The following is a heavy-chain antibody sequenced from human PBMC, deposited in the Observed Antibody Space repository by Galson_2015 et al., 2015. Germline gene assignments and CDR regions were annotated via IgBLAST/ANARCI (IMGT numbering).Heavy chain of an antibody. CDR2: ISASGGST. V-gene: IGHV3-23*01. CDR1: GFTFSTSA. D-gene: IGHD2-15*01. Sequence: SVRLSCAASGFTFSTSAMTWVRQAPGKGLEWVSTISASGGSTDYADSVKGRFIISRDNSKNTVYLQLNRLRAEDTAVYYCAKDRCSGGSCSFDCWGQGTLVTVSS. J-gene: IGHJ4*02. CDR3: AKDRCSGGSCSFDC.